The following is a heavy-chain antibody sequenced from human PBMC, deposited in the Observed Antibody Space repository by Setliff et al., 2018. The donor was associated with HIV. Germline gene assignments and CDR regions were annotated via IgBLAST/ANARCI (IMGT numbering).Heavy chain of an antibody. CDR1: GGSISSYY. J-gene: IGHJ6*02. CDR3: ARGEGAGLGYSSGWAYYYYGMDV. CDR2: IYYSGST. D-gene: IGHD6-19*01. Sequence: SETLSLTCTVSGGSISSYYWSWIRQPPGKGLEWIGYIYYSGSTNYNPSFKSRVTISVDTSKNQFSLKLSSVTAADTAVYYCARGEGAGLGYSSGWAYYYYGMDVWGQGTTVTVSS. V-gene: IGHV4-59*01.